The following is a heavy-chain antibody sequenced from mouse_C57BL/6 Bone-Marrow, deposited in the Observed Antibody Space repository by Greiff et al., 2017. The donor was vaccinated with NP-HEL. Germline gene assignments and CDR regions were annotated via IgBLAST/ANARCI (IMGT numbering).Heavy chain of an antibody. V-gene: IGHV1-59*01. D-gene: IGHD1-1*01. CDR3: ARRDYGSSGLFAY. CDR2: IDPSDSYT. CDR1: GYTFTSYW. Sequence: QVQLQQPGAELVRPGTSVKLSCKASGYTFTSYWMHWVKQRPGQGLEWIGVIDPSDSYTNYNQKFKGKATLTVDTSSSTAYMQLSRLTSEDSAVYYCARRDYGSSGLFAYWGQGTLVTVSA. J-gene: IGHJ3*01.